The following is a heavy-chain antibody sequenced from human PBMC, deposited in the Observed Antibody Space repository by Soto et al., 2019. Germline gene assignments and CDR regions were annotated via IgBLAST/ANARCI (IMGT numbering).Heavy chain of an antibody. Sequence: LSLTCTVSGGSISSYYWSWIRQPPGKGLEWIGYIYYSGSTNYNPSLKSRVTISVDTSKNQFSLKLSSVTAADTAVYYCARGGFDYGDYFFDYWGQGTLVTVSS. CDR3: ARGGFDYGDYFFDY. V-gene: IGHV4-59*01. CDR2: IYYSGST. CDR1: GGSISSYY. D-gene: IGHD4-17*01. J-gene: IGHJ4*02.